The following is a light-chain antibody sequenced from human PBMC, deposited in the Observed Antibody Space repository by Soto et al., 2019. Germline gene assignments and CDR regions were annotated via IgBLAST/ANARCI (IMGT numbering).Light chain of an antibody. CDR3: QQFGNSPYT. V-gene: IGKV3-20*01. CDR1: QSVSSSY. CDR2: GAS. Sequence: EIVLTQSPGTLSLSPGERATLSCRASQSVSSSYLAWYQQKPGQTPRLLIYGASSRATGIPDRFSGSGSGTDFTLPISRLEPEEFAVYYCQQFGNSPYTFGQGTKLDIK. J-gene: IGKJ2*01.